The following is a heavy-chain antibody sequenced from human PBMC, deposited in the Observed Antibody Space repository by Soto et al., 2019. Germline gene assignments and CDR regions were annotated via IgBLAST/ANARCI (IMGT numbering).Heavy chain of an antibody. D-gene: IGHD4-17*01. J-gene: IGHJ4*02. CDR1: GYTFTSYD. CDR2: MNPNSGNT. CDR3: AAGVTTFDY. V-gene: IGHV1-8*01. Sequence: ASVRVSCKASGYTFTSYDINWVRQATGQGLEWMGWMNPNSGNTGYAQKFQGRVTMTRNTSISTAYMDLSSLKSEDTAVYYCAAGVTTFDYWGQGTLVTVSS.